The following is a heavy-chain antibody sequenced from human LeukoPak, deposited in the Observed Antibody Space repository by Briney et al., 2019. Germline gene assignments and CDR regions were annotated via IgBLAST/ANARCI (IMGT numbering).Heavy chain of an antibody. Sequence: SVKVSCKASGGTFSSYAISWVRQAPGQGLEWMGGIIPIFGTANYAQKFQGRVTMTRDMSTSTVYMELSSLRSEDTAVYYCARDPEYSSSYYYYYMDVRGKGTTVTVSS. CDR1: GGTFSSYA. CDR3: ARDPEYSSSYYYYYMDV. D-gene: IGHD6-6*01. V-gene: IGHV1-69*05. CDR2: IIPIFGTA. J-gene: IGHJ6*03.